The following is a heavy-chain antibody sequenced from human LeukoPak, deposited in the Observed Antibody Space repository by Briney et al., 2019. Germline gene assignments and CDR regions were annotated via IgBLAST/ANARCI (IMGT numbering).Heavy chain of an antibody. V-gene: IGHV4-34*01. CDR3: ASAFGGKDSNWFDP. CDR1: GGSISSYY. Sequence: SETLSLTCTVSGGSISSYYWSWIRQPPGKGLEWIGEINHSGSTNYNPSLKSRVTISVDTSKNQFSLKLSSVTAADTAVYYCASAFGGKDSNWFDPWGQGTLVTVSS. CDR2: INHSGST. D-gene: IGHD4-23*01. J-gene: IGHJ5*02.